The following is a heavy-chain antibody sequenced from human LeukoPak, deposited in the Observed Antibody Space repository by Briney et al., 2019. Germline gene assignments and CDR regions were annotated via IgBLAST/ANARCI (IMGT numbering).Heavy chain of an antibody. CDR2: MNPNSGNT. CDR1: GYTFTSYD. D-gene: IGHD5-12*01. V-gene: IGHV1-8*01. Sequence: ASVKVSCKASGYTFTSYDINWVRQATGQGLEWMGWMNPNSGNTGCAQKFQGRVTMTRDTSISTAYMGLSRLRSDDTAVYYCARRAVRGPAEYFQHWGQGTLVTVSS. J-gene: IGHJ1*01. CDR3: ARRAVRGPAEYFQH.